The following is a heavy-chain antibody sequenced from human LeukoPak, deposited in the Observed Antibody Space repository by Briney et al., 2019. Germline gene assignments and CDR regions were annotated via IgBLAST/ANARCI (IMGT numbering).Heavy chain of an antibody. CDR1: GGSISNYY. D-gene: IGHD3-10*01. Sequence: SETLSLTCTVSGGSISNYYWTWIRQPPGKGLEWIGSLYYDGSTNYNPSLKSRVTMSLDTPKNQFSLKLSSVTAADTAVYYCARDGRYGSGSALWGQGTLITVSS. V-gene: IGHV4-59*01. J-gene: IGHJ4*02. CDR2: LYYDGST. CDR3: ARDGRYGSGSAL.